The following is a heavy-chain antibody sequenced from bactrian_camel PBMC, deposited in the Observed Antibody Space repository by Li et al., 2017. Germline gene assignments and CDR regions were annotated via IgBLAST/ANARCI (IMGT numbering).Heavy chain of an antibody. CDR2: IDYSGSQT. J-gene: IGHJ4*01. Sequence: DVQLVESGGGSVTAGGSLKLSCAASGFTFRSYAMTWVRQAPGKGLEWVSTIDYSGSQTYYQDSVKGRFTILRDVAAWTVYLQMNSLKSEDTARYYCTTDLNLTPDALGTTFPYWGQGTQVTVS. D-gene: IGHD1*01. V-gene: IGHV3S40*01. CDR1: GFTFRSYA. CDR3: TTDLNLTPDALGTTFPY.